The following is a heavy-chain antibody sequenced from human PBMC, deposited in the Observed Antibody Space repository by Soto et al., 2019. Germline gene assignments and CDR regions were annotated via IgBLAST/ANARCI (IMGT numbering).Heavy chain of an antibody. Sequence: GGSLRLSCAASGFTFSSYAMSWVRQAPGKGLEWVSAISGSGGSTCYADSVKGRFTISRDNSKNTLYLQMNSLRAEDTAVYYCAKVSYYYDSSGTFNYYYGMDVWGQGTTVTVSS. CDR2: ISGSGGST. J-gene: IGHJ6*02. D-gene: IGHD3-22*01. CDR3: AKVSYYYDSSGTFNYYYGMDV. V-gene: IGHV3-23*01. CDR1: GFTFSSYA.